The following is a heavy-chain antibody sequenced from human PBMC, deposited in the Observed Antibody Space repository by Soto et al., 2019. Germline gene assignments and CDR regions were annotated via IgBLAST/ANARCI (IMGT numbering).Heavy chain of an antibody. J-gene: IGHJ4*02. V-gene: IGHV3-73*02. CDR2: IRSKAHNYAT. CDR1: GFAFSGAA. Sequence: EVQLVESGGDLVRSGGSLKVCCAASGFAFSGAAFHWVRQAPGKGLEWVGRIRSKAHNYATEYAASVKGRFTISRDDSRNTAYLQMISLKVEDTAVYYCTRPNEEIAFDFWGQGTLVTVSS. D-gene: IGHD1-1*01. CDR3: TRPNEEIAFDF.